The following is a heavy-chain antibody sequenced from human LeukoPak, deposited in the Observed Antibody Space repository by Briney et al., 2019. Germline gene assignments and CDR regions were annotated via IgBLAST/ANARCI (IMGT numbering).Heavy chain of an antibody. D-gene: IGHD6-6*01. Sequence: GASVKVSCKASGYTFTGYYTHWVRQAPGQGFEWMGRIVPNNGAKNYAQKFQGRVTVTRDKSISTVYMELSRLKSDDTAVYYCARGGPFPSGSSSREYYLDYWGQGTLVTVSS. J-gene: IGHJ4*02. CDR3: ARGGPFPSGSSSREYYLDY. CDR1: GYTFTGYY. CDR2: IVPNNGAK. V-gene: IGHV1-2*06.